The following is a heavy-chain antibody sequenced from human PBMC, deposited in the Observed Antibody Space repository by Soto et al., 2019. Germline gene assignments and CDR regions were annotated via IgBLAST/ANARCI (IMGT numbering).Heavy chain of an antibody. CDR2: IYWDDDK. CDR3: AHRRAMVRGPVNWFDP. CDR1: GFSLSTSGVG. V-gene: IGHV2-5*02. Sequence: QITLKESGPTLVKPTQTLTLTCTFSGFSLSTSGVGVGWIRQPPGKALEWLALIYWDDDKRYSPSLKSRLTITKDTSKNQVVLTMTNMDPVDTATYYCAHRRAMVRGPVNWFDPWGQGTLVTVSS. J-gene: IGHJ5*02. D-gene: IGHD3-10*01.